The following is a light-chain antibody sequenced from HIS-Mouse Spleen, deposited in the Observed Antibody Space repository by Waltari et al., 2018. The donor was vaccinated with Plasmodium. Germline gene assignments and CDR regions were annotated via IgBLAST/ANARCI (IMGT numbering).Light chain of an antibody. Sequence: ELVMTQSPATLSVSPGERATLSCRASQSVSSNLVWYQQKPGQAPRLLIYGASTRATGIPARFSGSGSGTEFTLTISSLQSEDFAVYYCQQYNNWSFTFGPGTKVDIK. J-gene: IGKJ3*01. CDR2: GAS. V-gene: IGKV3-15*01. CDR1: QSVSSN. CDR3: QQYNNWSFT.